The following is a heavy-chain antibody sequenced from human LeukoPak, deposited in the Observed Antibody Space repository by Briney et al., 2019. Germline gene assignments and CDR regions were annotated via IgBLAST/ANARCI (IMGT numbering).Heavy chain of an antibody. CDR2: IIPIFGTA. CDR1: GGTFSSYA. CDR3: ATDFEVRYGDYLAFDY. V-gene: IGHV1-69*06. J-gene: IGHJ4*02. D-gene: IGHD4-17*01. Sequence: WASVKVSCKASGGTFSSYAISWVRQAPGQGLEWMGGIIPIFGTANYAQKFQDRVTITSDKSTSTAYMELSTLRSEDTAVYYCATDFEVRYGDYLAFDYWGQGTLVTVSS.